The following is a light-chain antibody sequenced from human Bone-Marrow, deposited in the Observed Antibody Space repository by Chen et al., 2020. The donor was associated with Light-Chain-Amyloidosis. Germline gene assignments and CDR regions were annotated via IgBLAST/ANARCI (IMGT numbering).Light chain of an antibody. V-gene: IGKV3-15*01. CDR1: QSINFN. Sequence: EVLMAQSPATLSVSPGERATLSCRAIQSINFNLAWYQQKPGQAPSLLIYGASTRATGIPARLRGSASGTDVHITIISIQSEDFSVYDCQQYNNWPGTFGPGTKVDIK. CDR2: GAS. CDR3: QQYNNWPGT. J-gene: IGKJ3*01.